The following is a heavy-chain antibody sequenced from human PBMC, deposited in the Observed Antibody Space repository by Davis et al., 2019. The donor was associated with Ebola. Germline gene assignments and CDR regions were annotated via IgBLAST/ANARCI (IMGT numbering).Heavy chain of an antibody. D-gene: IGHD1-26*01. J-gene: IGHJ6*02. CDR2: ISSSSSTI. Sequence: PGGSLRLSCAASGFTFSSYSMNWVRQAPGKGREWVSYISSSSSTIYYADSVKGRFTISRDNAKNSLYLQMNSLRDEDTAVYYCARDSEWELEYYGMDVWGQGTTVTVSS. CDR1: GFTFSSYS. V-gene: IGHV3-48*02. CDR3: ARDSEWELEYYGMDV.